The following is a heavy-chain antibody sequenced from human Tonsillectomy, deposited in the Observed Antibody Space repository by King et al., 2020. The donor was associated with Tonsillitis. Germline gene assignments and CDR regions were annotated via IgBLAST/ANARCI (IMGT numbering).Heavy chain of an antibody. Sequence: QLVQSGAEVKKPGASVKVSCKASGYTFTTYGITWVRQAPGQGLEWLGWISPYNGDTDYAQQLQGRVTMTTDTSTSTAYMELRRPRSDDTAVYYCGRDFSRPGAHCGYWGQGTLVTVSS. D-gene: IGHD2/OR15-2a*01. V-gene: IGHV1-18*01. CDR1: GYTFTTYG. CDR2: ISPYNGDT. J-gene: IGHJ4*02. CDR3: GRDFSRPGAHCGY.